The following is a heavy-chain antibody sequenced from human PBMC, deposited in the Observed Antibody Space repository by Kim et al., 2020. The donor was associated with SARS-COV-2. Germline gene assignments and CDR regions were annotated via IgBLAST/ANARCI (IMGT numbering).Heavy chain of an antibody. D-gene: IGHD3-3*01. CDR3: ANDVKYYDFWSGYTHQQQVYYYYYGMDV. V-gene: IGHV3-30*18. Sequence: GGSLRLSCAASGFTFSSYGMHWVRQAPGKGLEWVAVISYDGSNKYYADSVKGRFTISRDNSKNTLYLQMNSLRAEDTAVYYCANDVKYYDFWSGYTHQQQVYYYYYGMDVWGQGTTVTVSS. CDR2: ISYDGSNK. J-gene: IGHJ6*02. CDR1: GFTFSSYG.